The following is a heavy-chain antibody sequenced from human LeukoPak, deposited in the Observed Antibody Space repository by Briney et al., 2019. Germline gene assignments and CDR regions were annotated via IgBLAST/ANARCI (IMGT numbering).Heavy chain of an antibody. V-gene: IGHV3-7*01. CDR3: TKAGDY. Sequence: GGSLRLSCTASGFTFSNFYMSWVRQTPGKGLEWVANIKHDGIEKNYVDSVKGRFTISRDNARSSLYLQMNSLRAEDTAVYYCTKAGDYWGQGTLVTVSS. J-gene: IGHJ4*02. CDR2: IKHDGIEK. CDR1: GFTFSNFY. D-gene: IGHD1-14*01.